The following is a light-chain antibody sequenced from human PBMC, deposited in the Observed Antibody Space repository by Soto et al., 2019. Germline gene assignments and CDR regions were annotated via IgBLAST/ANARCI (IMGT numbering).Light chain of an antibody. CDR2: DVS. V-gene: IGLV2-14*01. J-gene: IGLJ1*01. Sequence: QSVLTQPASVSGSPGQPITISCTGTSSDVGGYNYVSWYQQHPGKAPKLMIYDVSNRPSGVSNRFSGSKSGNTGSLTISGLQAEDEADYYCSSYATSSTPLYVFGTGTKVTVL. CDR3: SSYATSSTPLYV. CDR1: SSDVGGYNY.